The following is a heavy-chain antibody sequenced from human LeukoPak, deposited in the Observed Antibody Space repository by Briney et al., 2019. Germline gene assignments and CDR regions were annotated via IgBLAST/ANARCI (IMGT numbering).Heavy chain of an antibody. CDR2: IIPIFGTA. V-gene: IGHV1-69*06. CDR1: GGTFSSYA. D-gene: IGHD2-2*01. CDR3: ARVPVLRYCSSTSCFNPGGGAFDI. Sequence: SVKVSCKASGGTFSSYAISWVRQAPGQGLEWMGGIIPIFGTANYAQKYQGRVTITADKSTSTAYMELSSLRSEDTAVYYCARVPVLRYCSSTSCFNPGGGAFDIWGQGTMVTVSS. J-gene: IGHJ3*02.